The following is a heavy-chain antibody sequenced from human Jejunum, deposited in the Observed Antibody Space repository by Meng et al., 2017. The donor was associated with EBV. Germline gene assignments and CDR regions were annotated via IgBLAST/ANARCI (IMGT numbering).Heavy chain of an antibody. J-gene: IGHJ5*02. CDR2: IYWDDAK. D-gene: IGHD3-10*01. V-gene: IGHV2-5*02. CDR1: RISISISSGA. Sequence: QSPLYESRPASVKPTRPLQLTLNFYRISISISSGAVVCTSPPPEKALEWLALIYWDDAKHYSPSLKSRLTLTKDTSKNQVVLIMTNMDPVDTATYFCVHRPSPMVRAFFDPWGQGTLVTVSS. CDR3: VHRPSPMVRAFFDP.